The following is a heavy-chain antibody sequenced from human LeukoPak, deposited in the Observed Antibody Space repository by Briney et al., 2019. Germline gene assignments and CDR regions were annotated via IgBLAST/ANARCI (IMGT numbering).Heavy chain of an antibody. CDR1: GDSVSSNSAA. J-gene: IGHJ4*02. Sequence: SQTLSLTCAISGDSVSSNSAAWNWIRQSPSRGLEWLGRTYYRSKWYNDYAVSVKSRITIDPDTSKNQLSLKLSSVTAADTAVYYCARAVVVVAAEYYFDYWGQGTLVTVSS. CDR3: ARAVVVVAAEYYFDY. CDR2: TYYRSKWYN. V-gene: IGHV6-1*01. D-gene: IGHD2-15*01.